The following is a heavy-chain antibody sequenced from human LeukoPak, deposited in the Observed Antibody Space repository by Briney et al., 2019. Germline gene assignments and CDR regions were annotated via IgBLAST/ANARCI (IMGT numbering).Heavy chain of an antibody. CDR3: ASYYVGSSSFD. D-gene: IGHD3-10*01. CDR1: GGSITTNNYY. Sequence: SETLSLTCTVSGGSITTNNYYWGWIRQPPGKALEWVGSIYFSGSTYYNPSLKSRVSVSADTSKNQFFPKLSSVTAADTAVYYCASYYVGSSSFDWGQGTLVTVSS. J-gene: IGHJ4*02. V-gene: IGHV4-39*01. CDR2: IYFSGST.